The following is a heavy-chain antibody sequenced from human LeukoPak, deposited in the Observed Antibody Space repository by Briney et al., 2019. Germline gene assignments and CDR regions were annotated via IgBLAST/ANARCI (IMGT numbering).Heavy chain of an antibody. J-gene: IGHJ4*02. D-gene: IGHD6-13*01. V-gene: IGHV4-38-2*02. CDR3: ARENRRIGVAGGFDS. CDR2: IYHSGST. CDR1: GYSISSVYY. Sequence: SETLPLTCTLSGYSISSVYYWGWIRPPPGKGLEWGGSIYHSGSTYYTPSLKSLVTISVDTSKNQFSLKLSSVTAAATAVYYCARENRRIGVAGGFDSWGQGSLVTVPS.